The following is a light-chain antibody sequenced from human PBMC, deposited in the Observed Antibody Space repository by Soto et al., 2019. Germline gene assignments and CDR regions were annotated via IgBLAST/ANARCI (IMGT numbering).Light chain of an antibody. CDR1: QRVSTF. J-gene: IGKJ1*01. Sequence: EIVLTQSPGTLSFSTGDRATLSCRASQRVSTFLAWYQQRPGQAPRLLISEASNRATGIPARFSGSGSGTDFTLTISSLEPEDFAVYYCQQSHNWPRTFGQGTKVDI. V-gene: IGKV3-11*01. CDR2: EAS. CDR3: QQSHNWPRT.